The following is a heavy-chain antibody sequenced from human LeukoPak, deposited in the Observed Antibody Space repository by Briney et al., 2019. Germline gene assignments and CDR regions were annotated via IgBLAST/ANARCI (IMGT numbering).Heavy chain of an antibody. CDR3: ARGVNWNYSNYYYYMDV. V-gene: IGHV1-18*01. J-gene: IGHJ6*03. CDR1: GYTFTSYG. Sequence: ASVKVSCKASGYTFTSYGISWVRQAPGQGLEWMGWISAYNGNTNYAQKLQGRVTMTTDTSTSTAYMELRSLRSDDTAVYYCARGVNWNYSNYYYYMDVWGKGTTVTVSS. D-gene: IGHD1-7*01. CDR2: ISAYNGNT.